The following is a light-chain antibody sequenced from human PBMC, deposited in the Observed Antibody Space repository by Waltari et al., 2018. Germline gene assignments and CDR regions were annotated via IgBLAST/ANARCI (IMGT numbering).Light chain of an antibody. J-gene: IGKJ1*01. CDR1: ESIRSW. Sequence: DIQMTQSPSTLSASVGDTVIITCRASESIRSWLAWYQQKPGKAPKLLIYKASSLESGVPSRFSGSGSGTEFTLTISSLQPDDFATYYCQQYNNYWTFGQGP. CDR2: KAS. V-gene: IGKV1-5*03. CDR3: QQYNNYWT.